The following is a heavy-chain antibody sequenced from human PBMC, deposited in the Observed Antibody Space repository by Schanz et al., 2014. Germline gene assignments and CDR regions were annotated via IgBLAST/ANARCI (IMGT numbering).Heavy chain of an antibody. CDR1: GFSLDIFA. CDR3: AASSGWHPSTDY. J-gene: IGHJ4*02. CDR2: ISDSGDTA. Sequence: EVHLLESGGGLVEPGGSLRLSCATSGFSLDIFAVSWVRQAPGRGLEWVSLISDSGDTAYYADSVKGRFTISRDNFKGALYLQMSSLRAEDTAVYYCAASSGWHPSTDYWGQGTLVTVSS. V-gene: IGHV3-23*01. D-gene: IGHD6-19*01.